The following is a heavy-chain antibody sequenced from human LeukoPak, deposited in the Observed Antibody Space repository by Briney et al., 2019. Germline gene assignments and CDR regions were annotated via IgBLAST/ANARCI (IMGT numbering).Heavy chain of an antibody. V-gene: IGHV1-69*13. J-gene: IGHJ4*02. CDR1: GDTFSSYP. D-gene: IGHD1-26*01. CDR2: IVPIFGKP. CDR3: ARDKERGARPGRFHY. Sequence: SVEVSCKTSGDTFSSYPISWVRQAPGQGLEWVGGIVPIFGKPTYAERFQGRVTITADESTSTADMELNGLTSDDTALYYCARDKERGARPGRFHYWGQGTLVTVSS.